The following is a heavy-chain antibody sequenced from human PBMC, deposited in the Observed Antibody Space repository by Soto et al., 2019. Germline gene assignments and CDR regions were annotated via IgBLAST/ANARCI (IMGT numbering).Heavy chain of an antibody. D-gene: IGHD4-17*01. Sequence: GGSLRLSCSASGFTFSSYAMHWVRQAPGKGLEYVSAISSNGGSTYYADSVKGRFTISRDTAKKSLFLQMSSLRAEDTAVYYCAREVPDPTTGVPWLDPWGQGTLVTVSS. CDR2: ISSNGGST. CDR3: AREVPDPTTGVPWLDP. CDR1: GFTFSSYA. J-gene: IGHJ5*02. V-gene: IGHV3-64*04.